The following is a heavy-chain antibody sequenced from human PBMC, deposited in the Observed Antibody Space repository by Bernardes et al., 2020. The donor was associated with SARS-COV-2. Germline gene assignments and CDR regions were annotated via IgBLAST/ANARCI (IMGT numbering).Heavy chain of an antibody. D-gene: IGHD3-3*01. J-gene: IGHJ5*02. V-gene: IGHV4-34*01. CDR3: ARDELGVVMNPGGSEYTWFDP. CDR1: GESLSGHH. CDR2: INEGGTA. Sequence: ETLSLTCAVFGESLSGHHWSWIRQPPGKGLEWIGEINEGGTANYNPSLKSRVTISVDTSKKQFSLKMISVTAADTAVYYCARDELGVVMNPGGSEYTWFDPWGQGTLVTVSS.